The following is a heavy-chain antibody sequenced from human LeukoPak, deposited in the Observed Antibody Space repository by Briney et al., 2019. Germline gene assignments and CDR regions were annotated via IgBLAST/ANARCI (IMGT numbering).Heavy chain of an antibody. V-gene: IGHV1-46*01. D-gene: IGHD6-19*01. J-gene: IGHJ1*01. CDR3: ARDGYSSGWSSAEYFQH. Sequence: ASVKVSCKASGYTFTSYYMHWVRQAPGQGLEWVGIINPSGGSTSYAQKFQGRVTMTRDTSRSTVYMELSSLRSEDTAVYYCARDGYSSGWSSAEYFQHWGQGTLVTVSS. CDR2: INPSGGST. CDR1: GYTFTSYY.